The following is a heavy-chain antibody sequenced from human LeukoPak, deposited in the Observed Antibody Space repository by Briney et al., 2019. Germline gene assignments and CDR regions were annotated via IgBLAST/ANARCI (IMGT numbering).Heavy chain of an antibody. CDR2: IYYSGST. Sequence: SQTLSLTCTVSGGSISSSSYYWGWIRQPPGKGLEWIGSIYYSGSTYYNPSLKSRVTISVDTSKNQFSLKLSSGTAADTAVYYCATGFYGSGSHGAFDVWGQGTMVTVSS. V-gene: IGHV4-39*07. CDR3: ATGFYGSGSHGAFDV. J-gene: IGHJ3*01. CDR1: GGSISSSSYY. D-gene: IGHD3-10*01.